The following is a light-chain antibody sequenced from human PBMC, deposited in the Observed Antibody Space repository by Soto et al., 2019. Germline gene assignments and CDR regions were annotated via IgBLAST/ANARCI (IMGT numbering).Light chain of an antibody. Sequence: AIQMTQSPSSLSASVGDRVTITCRASQDIRNYLGWYQQKPGKAPKLLIYATSNLQSGVPSRFSGSGSGTDLTLTISSLQPEDFAAYYCLQEYNNPLTFGGGTKVEIK. CDR1: QDIRNY. CDR2: ATS. V-gene: IGKV1-6*01. J-gene: IGKJ4*01. CDR3: LQEYNNPLT.